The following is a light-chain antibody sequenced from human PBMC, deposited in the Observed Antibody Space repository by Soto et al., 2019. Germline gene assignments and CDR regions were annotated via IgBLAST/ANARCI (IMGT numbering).Light chain of an antibody. CDR2: DAS. CDR3: QQCRNWPLT. Sequence: IEMTQSPPTPSVSPGEGATLSCKASQNVYNNLAWYQQSPGQPHRLLIYDASTRATGISARFSGSGYGTEFTLTISSLQSEDFAVYFCQQCRNWPLTFGGGTKV. J-gene: IGKJ4*01. CDR1: QNVYNN. V-gene: IGKV3-15*01.